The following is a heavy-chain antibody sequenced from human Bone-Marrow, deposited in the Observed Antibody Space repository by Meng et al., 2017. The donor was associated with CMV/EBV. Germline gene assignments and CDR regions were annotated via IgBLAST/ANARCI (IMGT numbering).Heavy chain of an antibody. J-gene: IGHJ6*02. CDR3: ARDLKEDCSSTSCYRDYYYYGMDV. D-gene: IGHD2-2*02. V-gene: IGHV1-18*01. Sequence: ASVKVSCKASGYTFSSYGISWVRQAPGQGLEWMGWISAYNGNTNYAQKLQGRVTMTTDTSASTAYMELRGLRSDDTAVYYCARDLKEDCSSTSCYRDYYYYGMDVWGQGTTVTVSS. CDR2: ISAYNGNT. CDR1: GYTFSSYG.